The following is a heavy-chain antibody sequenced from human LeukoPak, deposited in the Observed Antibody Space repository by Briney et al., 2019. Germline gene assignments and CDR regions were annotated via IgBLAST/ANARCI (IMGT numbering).Heavy chain of an antibody. CDR3: ARDYGTYYYYYGMDV. V-gene: IGHV3-30-3*01. J-gene: IGHJ6*02. CDR1: GFTFSSYA. D-gene: IGHD3-16*01. Sequence: GRSLRLSCAASGFTFSSYAMHWVRQAPGKGLEWVAVISYDGSNKYYADSVKDRFTISRDNSKNTLYLQMNSLRAEDTAVYYCARDYGTYYYYYGMDVWGQGTTVTVSS. CDR2: ISYDGSNK.